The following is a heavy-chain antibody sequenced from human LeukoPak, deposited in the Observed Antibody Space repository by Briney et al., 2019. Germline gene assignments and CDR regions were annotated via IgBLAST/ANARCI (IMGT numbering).Heavy chain of an antibody. J-gene: IGHJ4*02. D-gene: IGHD5/OR15-5a*01. CDR2: IGTNISTT. Sequence: GGSLRLSCAASGFTFGSYEMNWVRQAPGKGLEWVAYIGTNISTTYYADSVKGRFTVSRDDAKSSLYLQMNSLRAEDTAMYYCAKSVYDLRGQRLGPGLHYWGQGTLVTVSS. CDR3: AKSVYDLRGQRLGPGLHY. CDR1: GFTFGSYE. V-gene: IGHV3-48*03.